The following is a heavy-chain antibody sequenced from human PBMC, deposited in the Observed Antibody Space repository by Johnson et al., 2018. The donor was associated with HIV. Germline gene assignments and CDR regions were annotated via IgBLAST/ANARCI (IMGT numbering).Heavy chain of an antibody. J-gene: IGHJ3*02. CDR3: ARAPPYYGGYSVSDAFDI. CDR1: GFTFSSYA. D-gene: IGHD3-22*01. CDR2: LYSAGSA. Sequence: VQLVESGGGLVQPGGSLRLSCAASGFTFSSYAMSWVRQAPGKGLEWVSILYSAGSAYYADSVKGRFTISRDNSKNTLYLQMNSLRPEDTAVYYCARAPPYYGGYSVSDAFDIWGQGTMVTVSS. V-gene: IGHV3-66*02.